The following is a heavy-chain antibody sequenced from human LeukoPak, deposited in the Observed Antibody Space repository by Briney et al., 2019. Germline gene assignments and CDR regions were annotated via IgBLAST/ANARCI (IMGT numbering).Heavy chain of an antibody. D-gene: IGHD5-24*01. CDR2: LFTSGST. CDR3: ARLSVLGSRDGYNWNDY. CDR1: GGSLSSYY. J-gene: IGHJ4*02. V-gene: IGHV4-4*07. Sequence: SETLSLTCTVPGGSLSSYYWSWIRQPAGEGLEWIGRLFTSGSTNYNPSLKSRVTISVDKSKNQFSLKLSSVPAADTAVYYGARLSVLGSRDGYNWNDYWGQGTLVTVSS.